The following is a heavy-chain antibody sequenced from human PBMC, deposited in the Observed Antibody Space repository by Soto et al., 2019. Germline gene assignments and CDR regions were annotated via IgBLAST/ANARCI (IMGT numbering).Heavy chain of an antibody. V-gene: IGHV1-69*02. D-gene: IGHD3-10*01. CDR2: VNPILSMS. CDR3: ASNYGSGYRAFAS. J-gene: IGHJ4*02. Sequence: QVQLVQSGAEVKSAGSSVKVSCKASGDTFNFYSINWVRQAPGLGLEWVGRVNPILSMSNYAQRFQGRITMTADPSTGTGYMELRSLTSEDTAIYYCASNYGSGYRAFASWGQGALVTVS. CDR1: GDTFNFYS.